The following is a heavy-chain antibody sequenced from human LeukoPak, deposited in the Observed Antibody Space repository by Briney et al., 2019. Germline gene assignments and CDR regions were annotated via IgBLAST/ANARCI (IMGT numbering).Heavy chain of an antibody. J-gene: IGHJ5*02. Sequence: PGRSLRLSCAASGFTFDDYAMHWVRQAPGKGLEWVSGTSWNSGSIGYADSVKGRFTISRDNAKNSLYLQMNSLRAEDTALYYCAKDSSSWQYNWFDPWGQGTLVTVSS. V-gene: IGHV3-9*01. D-gene: IGHD6-13*01. CDR1: GFTFDDYA. CDR2: TSWNSGSI. CDR3: AKDSSSWQYNWFDP.